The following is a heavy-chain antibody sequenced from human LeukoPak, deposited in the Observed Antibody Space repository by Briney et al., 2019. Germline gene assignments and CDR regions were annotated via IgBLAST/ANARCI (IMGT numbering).Heavy chain of an antibody. J-gene: IGHJ4*02. Sequence: SETLSLTCTVSGGSITGYYWSWIRQSLGKGLEWIGYIFYSGSTNYNPSLKSRVTMSVDTSKNQFSLKLSSVTAADTAVYYCAREFSSLHYWGQGALVTVSS. CDR3: AREFSSLHY. CDR1: GGSITGYY. V-gene: IGHV4-59*01. CDR2: IFYSGST.